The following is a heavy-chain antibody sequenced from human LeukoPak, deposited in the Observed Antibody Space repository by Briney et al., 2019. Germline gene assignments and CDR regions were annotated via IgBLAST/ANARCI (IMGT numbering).Heavy chain of an antibody. CDR1: GFTVSSNY. CDR3: ARDFPPVAGTVDY. Sequence: GGSLRLSCAASGFTVSSNYMSWVRQAPGKGLEWVSVIYSGGSTYYADSVKGRFTISRDNSKNTLYLQMNSLRAEDTAVYYCARDFPPVAGTVDYWGQGTLVTVSS. J-gene: IGHJ4*02. V-gene: IGHV3-66*01. CDR2: IYSGGST. D-gene: IGHD6-19*01.